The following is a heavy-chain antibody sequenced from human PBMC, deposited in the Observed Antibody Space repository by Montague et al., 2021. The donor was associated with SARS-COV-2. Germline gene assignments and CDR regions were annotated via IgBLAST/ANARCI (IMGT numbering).Heavy chain of an antibody. CDR3: ARGYSSGWYGYYYYGMDV. Sequence: SETLSLTCAVSGASISSSNWWSWVRQPPGKGLEWIGEIYHSGSTNYNPSLKSRVTISVDKSKNQFSLKLSSVTAADTAVYYCARGYSSGWYGYYYYGMDVWGRGTPVTVSS. D-gene: IGHD6-19*01. CDR1: GASISSSNW. CDR2: IYHSGST. V-gene: IGHV4-4*02. J-gene: IGHJ6*02.